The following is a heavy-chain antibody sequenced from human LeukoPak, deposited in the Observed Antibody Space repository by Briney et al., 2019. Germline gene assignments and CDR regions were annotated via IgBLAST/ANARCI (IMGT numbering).Heavy chain of an antibody. CDR2: ISSGSTYI. Sequence: PGGSLRLSCAASGFTFRSYTMNWVRQAPGTGLEWVSSISSGSTYIYYTNSLKGRFTVSRDDAKNSLYLQMNSLRAEDTAVYYCASGSGDAFDIWGQGTVVTVSS. J-gene: IGHJ3*02. CDR3: ASGSGDAFDI. D-gene: IGHD5-12*01. CDR1: GFTFRSYT. V-gene: IGHV3-21*01.